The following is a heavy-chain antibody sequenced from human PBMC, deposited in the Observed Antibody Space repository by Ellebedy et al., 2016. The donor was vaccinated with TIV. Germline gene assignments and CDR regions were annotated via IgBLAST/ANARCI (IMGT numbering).Heavy chain of an antibody. CDR3: AKGPPSGAQDN. D-gene: IGHD1-26*01. CDR2: IRYDGTTK. Sequence: PGGSLRLSCAASGFTFSSAGMQWVRQAPGKGLEWVALIRYDGTTKYYADSVKGRFTISRDNSKNTLYLQMNSLRTEDTAVYFCAKGPPSGAQDNWGQGTLVTVSS. V-gene: IGHV3-30*02. J-gene: IGHJ4*02. CDR1: GFTFSSAG.